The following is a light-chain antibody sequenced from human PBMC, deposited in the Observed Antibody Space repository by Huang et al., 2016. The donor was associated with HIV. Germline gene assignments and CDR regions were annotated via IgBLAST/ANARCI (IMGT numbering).Light chain of an antibody. CDR1: QNINSY. V-gene: IGKV1-39*01. Sequence: DIQMTQSPSSLPASVGDRVTITCRASQNINSYLNWYQKKPGKAPKVLIYGASILQSGVPARFSGSGSGTDFTLTISSLQPDDFATYYCQQSDNIPPTFGQGTRV. J-gene: IGKJ1*01. CDR3: QQSDNIPPT. CDR2: GAS.